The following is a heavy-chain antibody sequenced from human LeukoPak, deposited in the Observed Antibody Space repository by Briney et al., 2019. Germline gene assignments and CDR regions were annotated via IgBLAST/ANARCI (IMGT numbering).Heavy chain of an antibody. Sequence: SETLSLTCTVSGGSISSYYWSWIRQPAGKGLEWIGRIYTSGSTNYNPSLKSRVTMSVDTSKNQFSLKLSSVTAADTAVYYCASENYGSGSDNYYYYYYMDVWGKGTTVTISS. J-gene: IGHJ6*03. CDR1: GGSISSYY. D-gene: IGHD3-10*01. CDR3: ASENYGSGSDNYYYYYYMDV. V-gene: IGHV4-4*07. CDR2: IYTSGST.